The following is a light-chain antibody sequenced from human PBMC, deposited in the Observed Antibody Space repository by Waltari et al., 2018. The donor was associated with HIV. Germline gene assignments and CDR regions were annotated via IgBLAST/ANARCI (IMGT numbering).Light chain of an antibody. CDR3: QSADSSGTHWV. V-gene: IGLV3-25*03. CDR1: ALPKRY. Sequence: SYELTQPPSVSVSPGQTARITFSGAALPKRYAYSYWQKPGQAPVLVIYKDNERPSGIPERFSGSSSGTTVTLTISGVQAEDEADYYCQSADSSGTHWVFGGATKLTVL. CDR2: KDN. J-gene: IGLJ3*02.